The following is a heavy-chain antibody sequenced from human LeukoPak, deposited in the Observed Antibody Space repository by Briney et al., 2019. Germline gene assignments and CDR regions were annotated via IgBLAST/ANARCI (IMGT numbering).Heavy chain of an antibody. J-gene: IGHJ4*02. CDR1: GFTFSNYW. Sequence: GGSLRLSCAASGFTFSNYWMHWVRQAPGKGLVWVSRINSDGSSTSYVDSVKGRFTISRDNAKKSLYLQMNSLRAEDTAVYYCASYPESIWYVFEYWGQGTLVTVSS. CDR3: ASYPESIWYVFEY. CDR2: INSDGSST. D-gene: IGHD6-13*01. V-gene: IGHV3-74*01.